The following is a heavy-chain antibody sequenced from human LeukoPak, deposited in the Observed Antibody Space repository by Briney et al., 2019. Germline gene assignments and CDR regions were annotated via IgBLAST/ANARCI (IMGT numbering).Heavy chain of an antibody. CDR2: INDSGTI. J-gene: IGHJ6*03. CDR3: ARRWNYGRNYYIDV. V-gene: IGHV4-34*01. CDR1: GGSFSNYY. Sequence: SETLSLTCAVYGGSFSNYYWSWIRQSPGKGLEWIGEINDSGTINYNPSLMSHVTISVDKSKNQFSLKLSSVTAADTAVYYCARRWNYGRNYYIDVWCKGATVSVSS. D-gene: IGHD1-7*01.